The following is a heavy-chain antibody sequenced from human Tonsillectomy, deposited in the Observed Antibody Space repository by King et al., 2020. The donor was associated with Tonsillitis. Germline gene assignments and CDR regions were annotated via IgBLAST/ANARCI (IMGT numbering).Heavy chain of an antibody. CDR2: IGTAGDT. J-gene: IGHJ4*02. CDR1: VFTFRSYE. Sequence: DVQLVESGGGLVQPGGSLRLSCAASVFTFRSYEMHCVRQATGKVLECVSAIGTAGDTYYPGPEKGRFTNSRENAKNSLNLKMNSLRAEDTAVYYCARVSYGSGSYDYWGQGNLVTVSS. CDR3: ARVSYGSGSYDY. V-gene: IGHV3-13*01. D-gene: IGHD3-10*01.